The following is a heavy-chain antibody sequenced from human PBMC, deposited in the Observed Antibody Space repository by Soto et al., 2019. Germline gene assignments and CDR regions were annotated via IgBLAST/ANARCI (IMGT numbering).Heavy chain of an antibody. CDR3: ARGIELRFLEWLYQNWFDP. D-gene: IGHD3-3*01. V-gene: IGHV4-4*02. CDR2: IYHSGST. CDR1: GGSIRSSNC. Sequence: SETLSLTCAVSGGSIRSSNCWSWVRQPPGKGLEWIGEIYHSGSTNYNPSLKSRVTISVDKSKNQFSLKLSSVTAADTAVYYCARGIELRFLEWLYQNWFDPWGQGTLVT. J-gene: IGHJ5*02.